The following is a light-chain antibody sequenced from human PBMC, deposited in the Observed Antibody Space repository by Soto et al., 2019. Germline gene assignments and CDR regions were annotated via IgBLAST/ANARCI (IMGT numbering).Light chain of an antibody. J-gene: IGKJ5*01. Sequence: EMVMTQSPATLSVSPGERATLSCRASQSVSSNLAWYQQKPGQAPRLLIYGASTRATGIPDRFSGSGSGTDFTLTISRLEPEDFAVYYCQQHGSSPITFGQGTRLESK. CDR3: QQHGSSPIT. CDR1: QSVSSN. CDR2: GAS. V-gene: IGKV3-20*01.